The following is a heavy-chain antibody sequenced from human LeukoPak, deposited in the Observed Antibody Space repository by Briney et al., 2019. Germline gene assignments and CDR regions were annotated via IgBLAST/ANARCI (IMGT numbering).Heavy chain of an antibody. Sequence: TSETLSLTCTVSGGSISSGSYYWSWIRQPAGKGLEWIGRISSSGSTNYNPSLKSRVTISVDTSKNQFSLKLSSVAAADTAVYFCARGPYSYDSSGAFDIWGQGTMVTVSS. V-gene: IGHV4-61*02. D-gene: IGHD3-22*01. J-gene: IGHJ3*02. CDR2: ISSSGST. CDR3: ARGPYSYDSSGAFDI. CDR1: GGSISSGSYY.